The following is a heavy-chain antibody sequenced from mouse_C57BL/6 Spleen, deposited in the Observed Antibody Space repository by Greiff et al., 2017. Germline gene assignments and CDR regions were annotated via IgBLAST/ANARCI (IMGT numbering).Heavy chain of an antibody. Sequence: QVQLQQSGAELVKPGASVKISCKASGYAFSSYWMNWVKQRPGKGLEWIGQIYPGDGDTNYNGKFKGKATLTADKSSITASMQLSSLTSEDSAVYFCATYYSNTYAMDYWGQGTSVTVSS. D-gene: IGHD2-5*01. CDR1: GYAFSSYW. V-gene: IGHV1-80*01. CDR3: ATYYSNTYAMDY. J-gene: IGHJ4*01. CDR2: IYPGDGDT.